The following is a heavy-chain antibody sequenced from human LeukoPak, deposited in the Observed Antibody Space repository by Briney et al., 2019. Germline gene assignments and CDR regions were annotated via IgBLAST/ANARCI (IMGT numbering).Heavy chain of an antibody. V-gene: IGHV3-64*01. Sequence: GGSLRLSCAASGFTFSSYAMHWVRQAPGKGLEYVSAISSNGGSTYYANSVKVRFTISRDNSKDTLHLQMGSLRAEDMAVYYCAMSIAAAGTYFQHWGQGTLVTVSS. D-gene: IGHD6-13*01. J-gene: IGHJ1*01. CDR2: ISSNGGST. CDR3: AMSIAAAGTYFQH. CDR1: GFTFSSYA.